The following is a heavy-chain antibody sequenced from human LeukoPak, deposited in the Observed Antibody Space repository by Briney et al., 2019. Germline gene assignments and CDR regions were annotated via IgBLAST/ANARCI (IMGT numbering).Heavy chain of an antibody. Sequence: GASVKVSCKASGGTFSSYAISWVRQAPGQGLEWMGRIIPILGIANYAQKFQGRVTITADKSTSTAYMELSSLRSEDTAVYYCARDPLWFGELLYSDYWGQGTLVTVSS. J-gene: IGHJ4*02. V-gene: IGHV1-69*04. CDR3: ARDPLWFGELLYSDY. D-gene: IGHD3-10*01. CDR1: GGTFSSYA. CDR2: IIPILGIA.